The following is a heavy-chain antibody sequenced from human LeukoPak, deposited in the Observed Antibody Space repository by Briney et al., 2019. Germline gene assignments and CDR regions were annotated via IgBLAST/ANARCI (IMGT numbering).Heavy chain of an antibody. V-gene: IGHV4-59*08. D-gene: IGHD3-3*01. Sequence: SETLSLTCAVYGGSFSGYYWSWIRQPPGKGLEWIGYIYYTGTTGYNPSLKSRVTISVDTSKNQFSLKLTSVTAADTAVYYCASLNGSGYYFDYWGRGTLVTVSS. CDR1: GGSFSGYY. J-gene: IGHJ4*02. CDR3: ASLNGSGYYFDY. CDR2: IYYTGTT.